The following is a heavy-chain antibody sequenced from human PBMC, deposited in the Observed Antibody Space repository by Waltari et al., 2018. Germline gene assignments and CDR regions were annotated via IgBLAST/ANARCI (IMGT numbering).Heavy chain of an antibody. J-gene: IGHJ5*02. CDR3: ARDRAIVVVPAAINGGFDP. V-gene: IGHV1-46*03. D-gene: IGHD2-2*01. Sequence: QVQLVQSGAEVKKPGASVKVSCKASGYTFTSYYMHWVRQAPGQGLEWMGIINPSGGSTSYAQKFQGRVTMTRDTSTSTVYMELSSLRSEDTAVYYCARDRAIVVVPAAINGGFDPWGQGTLVTVSS. CDR1: GYTFTSYY. CDR2: INPSGGST.